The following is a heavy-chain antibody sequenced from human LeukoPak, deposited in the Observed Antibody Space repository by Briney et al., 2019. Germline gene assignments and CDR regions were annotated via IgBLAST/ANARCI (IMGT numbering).Heavy chain of an antibody. D-gene: IGHD6-6*01. J-gene: IGHJ3*02. CDR1: GFTFSSYS. Sequence: GGSLRLSCAASGFTFSSYSMNWVRQAPGKGLEWVSSISSSSSYIYYADSVKGRFTISRDNAKNSLYLQMNSLRAEDTAVYYCARVMRPIEYSSSFQVYEDAFDIWGQGTMVTVSS. V-gene: IGHV3-21*01. CDR3: ARVMRPIEYSSSFQVYEDAFDI. CDR2: ISSSSSYI.